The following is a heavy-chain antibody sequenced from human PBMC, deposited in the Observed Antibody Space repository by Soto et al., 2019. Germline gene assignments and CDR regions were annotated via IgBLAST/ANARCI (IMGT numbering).Heavy chain of an antibody. J-gene: IGHJ4*02. D-gene: IGHD3-9*01. CDR1: DDSINRDKYY. CDR2: IYYRGNA. Sequence: QLQLQESGPGLVKPSETLSLTCSVSDDSINRDKYYWGWIRQPPGKGLEWIGSIYYRGNAYYNPSLHSRATISLDKTRSQFALKLNSVTAADSAVYFGAILEGLATISYYFDFWGPGALVTVSS. CDR3: AILEGLATISYYFDF. V-gene: IGHV4-39*01.